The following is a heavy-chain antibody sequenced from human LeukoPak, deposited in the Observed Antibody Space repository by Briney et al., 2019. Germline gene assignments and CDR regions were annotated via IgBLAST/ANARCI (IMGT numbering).Heavy chain of an antibody. Sequence: GASVKVSCKASGYTFIGYYMHWVRQAPGQGLEWMGWINPNSGGTNYAQKFQGRVTMTRDTSISTAYMELSRLRSDDTAVYYCARAPPLYYYDSSGYYADAFDIWGQGTMVTVSS. D-gene: IGHD3-22*01. CDR1: GYTFIGYY. J-gene: IGHJ3*02. CDR2: INPNSGGT. CDR3: ARAPPLYYYDSSGYYADAFDI. V-gene: IGHV1-2*02.